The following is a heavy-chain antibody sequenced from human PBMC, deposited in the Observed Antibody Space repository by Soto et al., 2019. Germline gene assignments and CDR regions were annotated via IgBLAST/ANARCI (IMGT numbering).Heavy chain of an antibody. J-gene: IGHJ6*02. CDR1: GGSISSYY. D-gene: IGHD5-18*01. CDR3: ARLGYEEYSYGYYDYGMDV. Sequence: PSETLSLTCTVSGGSISSYYWSWIRQPAGKGLEWIGRIYTSGSTNYNPSLKSRVTMSVDTSKNQFSLKLSSVTAADTAVYYCARLGYEEYSYGYYDYGMDVWGQGTTVTVS. CDR2: IYTSGST. V-gene: IGHV4-4*07.